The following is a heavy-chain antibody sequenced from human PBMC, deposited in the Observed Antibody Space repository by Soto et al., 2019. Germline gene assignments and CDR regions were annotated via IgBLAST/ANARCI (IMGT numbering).Heavy chain of an antibody. CDR3: AKAAGSGWFHDAFDI. CDR1: GFTFDDYA. J-gene: IGHJ3*02. V-gene: IGHV3-9*01. D-gene: IGHD6-19*01. CDR2: ISWNSGTI. Sequence: EVQLVESGGGLVQPGSSRRLSWAAPGFTFDDYAMHWFRQAPGKGLDWVSGISWNSGTIGYVDSVKGRFTISRDNAKNSLYLQMNSLRAEDTALYYCAKAAGSGWFHDAFDIWGQGTMVTVSS.